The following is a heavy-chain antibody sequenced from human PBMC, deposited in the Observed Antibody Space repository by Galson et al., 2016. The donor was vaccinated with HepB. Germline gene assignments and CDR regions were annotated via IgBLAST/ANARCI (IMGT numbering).Heavy chain of an antibody. CDR1: GYTFTGYY. Sequence: SVKVSCKASGYTFTGYYIHWVRQAPGQGLEWMGWINPNTGSTNYAQKFQGWVTMTRDTSISTAYMELSRLKSDDTAVYYCTRVSSSWYWRYFDYWGQGTLVTVSS. J-gene: IGHJ4*02. V-gene: IGHV1-2*04. D-gene: IGHD6-13*01. CDR2: INPNTGST. CDR3: TRVSSSWYWRYFDY.